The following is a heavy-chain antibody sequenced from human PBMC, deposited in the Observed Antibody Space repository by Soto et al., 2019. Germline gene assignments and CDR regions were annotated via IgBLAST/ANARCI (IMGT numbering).Heavy chain of an antibody. J-gene: IGHJ5*02. V-gene: IGHV1-69*13. Sequence: ASVKVSCKASGGTFSSYAISWVRQAPGQGLEWMGGIIPIFGTANYAQKFQGRVTITADESTSTAYMELSSLRSEDTAVYYCARERITYYYDSSGPRWFDPWGQGTLVTVSS. CDR3: ARERITYYYDSSGPRWFDP. D-gene: IGHD3-22*01. CDR1: GGTFSSYA. CDR2: IIPIFGTA.